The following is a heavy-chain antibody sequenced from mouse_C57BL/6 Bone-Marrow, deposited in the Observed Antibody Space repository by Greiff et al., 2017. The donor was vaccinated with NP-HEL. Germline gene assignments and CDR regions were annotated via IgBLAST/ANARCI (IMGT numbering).Heavy chain of an antibody. V-gene: IGHV1-81*01. CDR1: GYTFTSYG. CDR2: IYPRSGNT. D-gene: IGHD1-1*01. CDR3: ARRGYGSRGGY. Sequence: QVHVKQSGAELARPGASVKLSCKASGYTFTSYGISWVKQRTGQGLEWIGEIYPRSGNTYYNEKFKGKATLTADKSSSTAYMELRSLTSEDSAVYFCARRGYGSRGGYWGQGTTLTVSS. J-gene: IGHJ2*01.